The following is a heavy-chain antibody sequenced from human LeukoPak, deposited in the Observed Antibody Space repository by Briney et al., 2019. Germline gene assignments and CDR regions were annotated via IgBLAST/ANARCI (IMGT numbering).Heavy chain of an antibody. CDR1: GFTFRSYE. Sequence: GGSLRLSCAASGFTFRSYELNWVRQAPGKGLEWVSYISDIGTTQHYADSVKGRFIISRDNAKNSLYLQMNSLKAADTAVYYCARDRAKVTAYDDALDIWGQGTMVIVSS. CDR3: ARDRAKVTAYDDALDI. D-gene: IGHD2-21*02. V-gene: IGHV3-48*03. CDR2: ISDIGTTQ. J-gene: IGHJ3*02.